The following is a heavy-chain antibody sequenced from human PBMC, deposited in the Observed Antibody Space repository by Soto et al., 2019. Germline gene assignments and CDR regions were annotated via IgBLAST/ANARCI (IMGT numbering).Heavy chain of an antibody. J-gene: IGHJ1*01. D-gene: IGHD4-17*01. V-gene: IGHV3-11*01. Sequence: GGSLRLSCAASGFTFSDYYMSWIRQAPGKGLEWVSYISSSGSTIYYADSVKGRFTISRDNAKNSLYLQMNSLRAEDTAVYYCASLGGMIYGDDGGTDFQHWGQGTLVTVSS. CDR2: ISSSGSTI. CDR1: GFTFSDYY. CDR3: ASLGGMIYGDDGGTDFQH.